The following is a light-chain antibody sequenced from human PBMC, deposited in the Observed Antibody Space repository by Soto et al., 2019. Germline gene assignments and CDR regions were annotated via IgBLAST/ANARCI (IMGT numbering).Light chain of an antibody. CDR3: CSYAGSDTWA. CDR2: EDI. V-gene: IGLV2-23*01. CDR1: SSDVGSYNL. J-gene: IGLJ3*02. Sequence: QSALTQPASVSGSPGQSITLSCTGTSSDVGSYNLVTWYQHHPGKVPKLMIYEDIKRPSGVSDRVSGSKSGNTASLTISGLQAEDEADYYCCSYAGSDTWACGGGTKLTVL.